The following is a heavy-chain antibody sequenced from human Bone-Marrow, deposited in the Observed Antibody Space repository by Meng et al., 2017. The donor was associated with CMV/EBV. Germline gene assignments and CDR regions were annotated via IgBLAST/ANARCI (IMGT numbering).Heavy chain of an antibody. V-gene: IGHV1-8*02. CDR1: GYTFTSYG. Sequence: ASVKVSCKASGYTFTSYGISWVRQATGQGLEWMGWMNPNSGNTGYAQKFQGRVTMTRNTSISTAYMELSSLRSEDTAVYYCARGQAAAGTVYYGMDVWGQGNTVNFAS. J-gene: IGHJ6*02. D-gene: IGHD6-13*01. CDR3: ARGQAAAGTVYYGMDV. CDR2: MNPNSGNT.